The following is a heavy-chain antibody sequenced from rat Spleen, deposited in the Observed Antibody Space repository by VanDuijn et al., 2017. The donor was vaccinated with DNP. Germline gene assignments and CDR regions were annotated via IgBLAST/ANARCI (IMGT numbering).Heavy chain of an antibody. CDR2: ITIKTHNYVA. CDR1: GFDFNTYA. J-gene: IGHJ2*01. Sequence: EVQLVESGGGLVQPKGSLKLSCAASGFDFNTYAMSWIRQAPGKGLDWVASITIKTHNYVALYADSVKERFTISRDDSQSMVYLQMKNLKTEDTALYYCTRVTPFDYWGQGVMVTVSS. D-gene: IGHD1-4*01. V-gene: IGHV10-4*01. CDR3: TRVTPFDY.